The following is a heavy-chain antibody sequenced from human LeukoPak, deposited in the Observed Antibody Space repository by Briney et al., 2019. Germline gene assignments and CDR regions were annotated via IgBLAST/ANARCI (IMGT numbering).Heavy chain of an antibody. Sequence: SETLSLTCAVYGGSFSGYYWGWIRQPPGKGLEWIGEINHSGSTNYNPSLKSRVTISVDTSKNQFSLKLSSVTAADTAVYYCARYSTVTAADAFDIWGQGKMVTVSS. D-gene: IGHD4-17*01. CDR2: INHSGST. CDR1: GGSFSGYY. J-gene: IGHJ3*02. V-gene: IGHV4-34*01. CDR3: ARYSTVTAADAFDI.